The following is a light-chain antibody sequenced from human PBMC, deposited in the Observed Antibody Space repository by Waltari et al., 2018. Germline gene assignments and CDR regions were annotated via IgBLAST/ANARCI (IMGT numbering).Light chain of an antibody. CDR3: QQRSNWPPIT. J-gene: IGKJ5*01. CDR1: KSVSSY. V-gene: IGKV3-11*01. Sequence: EIVFTQAPATLSLSPGERATLSCRASKSVSSYLAWHQHEPRRAARLLICDASNRATGIPARSSGSWSGTDFTLTISSLEPEDFAVYYCQQRSNWPPITFGQGTRLEIK. CDR2: DAS.